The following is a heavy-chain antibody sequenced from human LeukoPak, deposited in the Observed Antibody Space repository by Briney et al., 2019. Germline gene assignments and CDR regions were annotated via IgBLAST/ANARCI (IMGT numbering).Heavy chain of an antibody. Sequence: PGGSLRLSCAASGFTFSSYSMNWVRQAPGKGLEWVSYISSSSSTIYYADSVKGRFTISRDNAKNSLYLQMNSLRAEDTAVYYCARDYCRDYWPVDYWGQGTLVTVSS. CDR3: ARDYCRDYWPVDY. V-gene: IGHV3-48*04. CDR2: ISSSSSTI. CDR1: GFTFSSYS. D-gene: IGHD4-17*01. J-gene: IGHJ4*02.